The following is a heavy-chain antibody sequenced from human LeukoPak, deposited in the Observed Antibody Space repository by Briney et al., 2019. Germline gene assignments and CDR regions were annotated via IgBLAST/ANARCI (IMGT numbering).Heavy chain of an antibody. CDR1: GFTFSSYA. CDR3: ARGSPCSGGSCRDYYYYGMDV. V-gene: IGHV3-30*04. Sequence: GRSLRLSCAASGFTFSSYAMHWARQAPGKGLEWVAVISYDGSNKYYADSVKGRFTISRDNSKNTLYLQMNSLRAEDTAVYYCARGSPCSGGSCRDYYYYGMDVWGKGTTVIVSS. J-gene: IGHJ6*04. CDR2: ISYDGSNK. D-gene: IGHD2-15*01.